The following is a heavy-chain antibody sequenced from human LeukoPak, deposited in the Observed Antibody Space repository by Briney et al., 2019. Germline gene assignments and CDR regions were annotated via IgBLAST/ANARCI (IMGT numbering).Heavy chain of an antibody. J-gene: IGHJ4*02. D-gene: IGHD6-13*01. CDR2: ISYDGSNK. CDR1: GFTFSSYA. CDR3: AKDPSRYIAAAGTYHY. V-gene: IGHV3-30-3*01. Sequence: PGRSLRLSCAASGFTFSSYAMHWVRQAPGKGLEWVAVISYDGSNKYYADSVKGRFTISRDNSKNTLYLQMNSLRAEDTAVYYCAKDPSRYIAAAGTYHYWGQGTLVTVSS.